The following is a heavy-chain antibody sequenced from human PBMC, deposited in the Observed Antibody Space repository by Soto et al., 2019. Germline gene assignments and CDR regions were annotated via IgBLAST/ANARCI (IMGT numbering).Heavy chain of an antibody. D-gene: IGHD3-10*01. CDR3: ARVHGGVSPGPCDI. Sequence: QVQLVQSGPEGKKPGASVNVSCKTSGYAFSSYGITWVRQAPGQGLEWMGWISAYNGNRDSAKKFQHRVNMTPDTSTSLAYMELRGLRSDDTDVYYCARVHGGVSPGPCDIWPQGTAVTVSS. J-gene: IGHJ3*02. V-gene: IGHV1-18*04. CDR2: ISAYNGNR. CDR1: GYAFSSYG.